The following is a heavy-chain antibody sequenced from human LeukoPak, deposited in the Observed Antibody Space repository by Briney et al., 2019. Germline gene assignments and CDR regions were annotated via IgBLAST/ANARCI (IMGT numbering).Heavy chain of an antibody. D-gene: IGHD1-26*01. J-gene: IGHJ4*02. CDR1: GFTFGSYW. Sequence: TGGSLRLSCAASGFTFGSYWMHWVRQAPGKGLEWVAVIWYDGSTKYYADSVRGRFTISGDNSKNTLYLQMNSLRAEDTAVYFCLRWAGSYGFDYWGQGTLVTVSS. V-gene: IGHV3-33*08. CDR2: IWYDGSTK. CDR3: LRWAGSYGFDY.